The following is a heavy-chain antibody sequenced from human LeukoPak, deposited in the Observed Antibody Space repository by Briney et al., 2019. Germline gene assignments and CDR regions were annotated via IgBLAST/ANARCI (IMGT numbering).Heavy chain of an antibody. CDR1: GYTFTGYY. CDR2: INPNNGGT. Sequence: ASVKVSCKASGYTFTGYYIHWVRQAPGQGLEWMGWINPNNGGTNYAQKFQGRVTMTRDMSISTAYMELSSLRSDDTAVYYCASGYNYGPPFWGQGTLVTVSS. CDR3: ASGYNYGPPF. D-gene: IGHD5-18*01. J-gene: IGHJ4*02. V-gene: IGHV1-2*02.